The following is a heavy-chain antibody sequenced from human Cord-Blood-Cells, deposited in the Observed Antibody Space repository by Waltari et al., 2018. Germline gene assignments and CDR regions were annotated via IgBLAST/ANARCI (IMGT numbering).Heavy chain of an antibody. CDR3: ARGYYDSSGYYYY. V-gene: IGHV3-7*01. J-gene: IGHJ4*02. Sequence: EVQLVESGGGLVQPGGSLRLSCEASGFTFSSYWMSWVRQAPGKGLEWVANIKQDGSEKYYVDSVKGRFTISRDNAKNSLYLQMNSLRAEDTAVYYCARGYYDSSGYYYYWGQGTLVTVSS. CDR1: GFTFSSYW. CDR2: IKQDGSEK. D-gene: IGHD3-22*01.